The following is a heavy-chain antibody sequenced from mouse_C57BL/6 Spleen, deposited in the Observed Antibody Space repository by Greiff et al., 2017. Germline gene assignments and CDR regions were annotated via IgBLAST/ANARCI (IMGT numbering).Heavy chain of an antibody. CDR2: INPNNGGT. D-gene: IGHD2-3*01. J-gene: IGHJ3*01. CDR1: GYTFTDYN. Sequence: EVQLQQSGPELVKPGASVKIPCKASGYTFTDYNMDWVKQSHGKSLEWIGDINPNNGGTTYNQKFKGKATLTVDKSSSTAYMELRSLTSEDTAVYYCARDGRGAWFAYWGQGTLVTVSA. V-gene: IGHV1-18*01. CDR3: ARDGRGAWFAY.